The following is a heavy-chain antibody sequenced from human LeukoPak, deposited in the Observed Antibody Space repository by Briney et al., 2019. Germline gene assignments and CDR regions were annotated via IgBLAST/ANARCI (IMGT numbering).Heavy chain of an antibody. J-gene: IGHJ4*02. Sequence: GGSLRLSCAASGFSFSSYAMNWVHQAPGKGLEWVSIIFGNDDTTYYADSVKGRFTVSRDNSKNTLYLQMNSLRAEDTAVYYCAKSYYYDSSGYYSYYFDYWGQGTLVTVSS. V-gene: IGHV3-23*01. CDR2: IFGNDDTT. CDR1: GFSFSSYA. CDR3: AKSYYYDSSGYYSYYFDY. D-gene: IGHD3-22*01.